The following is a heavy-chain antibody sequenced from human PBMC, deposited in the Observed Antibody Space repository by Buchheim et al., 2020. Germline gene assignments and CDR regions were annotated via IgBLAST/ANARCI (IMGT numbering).Heavy chain of an antibody. V-gene: IGHV3-21*01. D-gene: IGHD2-2*01. CDR2: ISSSSSYI. Sequence: EVQLVESGGGLVKPGGSLRLSCAASGFTFSSYSMNWVRQAPGKGLEWVSSISSSSSYIYYADSVKGRFTISRDNAKNSLYPQMNSLRAEDTAVYYCARDNSIVVVPAAMPVNYYYYGMDVWGQGTT. CDR1: GFTFSSYS. J-gene: IGHJ6*02. CDR3: ARDNSIVVVPAAMPVNYYYYGMDV.